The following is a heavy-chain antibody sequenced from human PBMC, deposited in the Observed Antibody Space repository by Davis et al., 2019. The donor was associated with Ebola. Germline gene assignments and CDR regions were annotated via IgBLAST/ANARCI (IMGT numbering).Heavy chain of an antibody. CDR3: ARGAYGDYIVKAFDI. Sequence: GGSLRLSCAASGFTFSSYTLHWVRQAPGKGLEWVAVISYDGDNIYHADSVQGRFTISRDNSKNTLYLQMNSLRAEDTAIYYCARGAYGDYIVKAFDIWGQGTKVTVSS. CDR1: GFTFSSYT. D-gene: IGHD4-17*01. J-gene: IGHJ3*02. CDR2: ISYDGDNI. V-gene: IGHV3-30*04.